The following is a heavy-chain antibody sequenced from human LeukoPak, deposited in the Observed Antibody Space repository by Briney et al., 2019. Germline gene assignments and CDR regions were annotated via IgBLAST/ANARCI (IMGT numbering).Heavy chain of an antibody. Sequence: GGSLRLSCAASGFTFSSYWMSWVRQAPGKGLEWVANIKQDGSEKYYVDSEKGRFTISRDNAKNSLYLQMNSLRAEDTAVYYCAKGEDYYDSSGYYTHYGYWGQGTLVTVSS. CDR2: IKQDGSEK. D-gene: IGHD3-22*01. CDR1: GFTFSSYW. CDR3: AKGEDYYDSSGYYTHYGY. J-gene: IGHJ4*02. V-gene: IGHV3-7*01.